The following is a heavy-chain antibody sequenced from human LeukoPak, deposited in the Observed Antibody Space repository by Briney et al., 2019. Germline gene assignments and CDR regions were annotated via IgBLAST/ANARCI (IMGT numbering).Heavy chain of an antibody. CDR3: ARATGGKFITMVRGVIDY. Sequence: GASVKVSCKASGYTFTGYYMHWVRQAPGQGLEWMGWINPNSGGTNYAQKFQGRVTMTRDTSISTAYMELSRLRSDDTAVYYCARATGGKFITMVRGVIDYWGQGTLVTVSS. CDR1: GYTFTGYY. J-gene: IGHJ4*02. D-gene: IGHD3-10*01. V-gene: IGHV1-2*02. CDR2: INPNSGGT.